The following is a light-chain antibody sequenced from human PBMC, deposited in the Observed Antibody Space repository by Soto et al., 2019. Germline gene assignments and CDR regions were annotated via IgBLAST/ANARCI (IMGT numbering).Light chain of an antibody. CDR2: DAS. V-gene: IGKV3-11*01. J-gene: IGKJ1*01. Sequence: EIVLTQSPATLPLSPGERATLSCRASQSVSSYLAWYQQKPGQAPRLLIYDASNRATGIPARFSGSGSGTDFTLTISSLEPEDFAVYYCQQYGSSPRTFGLGTKVDIK. CDR3: QQYGSSPRT. CDR1: QSVSSY.